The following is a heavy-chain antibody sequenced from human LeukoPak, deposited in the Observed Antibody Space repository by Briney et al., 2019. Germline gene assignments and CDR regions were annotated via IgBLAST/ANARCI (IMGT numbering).Heavy chain of an antibody. Sequence: PSETLSLTCTVSGGSISSSSYYWGWIRQPPGTGLEWIGSIYYSGSTYYNPSLKSRVTISADTSKNQFSLKLSSVTAADTAVYYCARDPSVVYDAFDIWGQGTMVTVSS. CDR1: GGSISSSSYY. CDR3: ARDPSVVYDAFDI. CDR2: IYYSGST. J-gene: IGHJ3*02. D-gene: IGHD2-8*02. V-gene: IGHV4-39*02.